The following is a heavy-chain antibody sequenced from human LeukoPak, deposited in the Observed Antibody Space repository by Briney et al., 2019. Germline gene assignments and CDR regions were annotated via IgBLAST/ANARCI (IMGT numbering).Heavy chain of an antibody. CDR1: GFTVSSNY. J-gene: IGHJ4*02. CDR2: IYSGGHT. D-gene: IGHD3-10*01. V-gene: IGHV3-53*01. CDR3: ARWVGDYFFDY. Sequence: GGSLRLSCAASGFTVSSNYMSWVRQAPGKGLEWVSVIYSGGHTYYVDSVKGRFTISRDNSKNTLYLQMNSLRAEDTAAYYCARWVGDYFFDYWGQGTLVTVSS.